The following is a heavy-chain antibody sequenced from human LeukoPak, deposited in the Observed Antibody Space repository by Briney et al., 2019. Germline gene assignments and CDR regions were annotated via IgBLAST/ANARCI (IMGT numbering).Heavy chain of an antibody. Sequence: ASVKVSCKASGYTFSNFGISWVRQAPGQGLEWMGWISAYNGNTNYAQRLQGRVTMTTDTSTSTAYMELRSLRSDDTAVYHCARDHDYGDYNTQDLFVYWGQGTLVTVSS. CDR1: GYTFSNFG. CDR2: ISAYNGNT. J-gene: IGHJ4*02. D-gene: IGHD4-17*01. V-gene: IGHV1-18*01. CDR3: ARDHDYGDYNTQDLFVY.